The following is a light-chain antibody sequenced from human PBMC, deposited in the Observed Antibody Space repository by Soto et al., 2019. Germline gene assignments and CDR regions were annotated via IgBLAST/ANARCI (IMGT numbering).Light chain of an antibody. V-gene: IGKV1-39*01. Sequence: DIQVTQSPSSLSASVGDRVTIACRASQSISSYVNWYQQKPGKAPKLLIYVASSSQSGVPSRFSGSGSGTDFTHTLSSLEPEDFATYYSQQSYSTPPAFGQGTRLEIK. CDR3: QQSYSTPPA. CDR1: QSISSY. J-gene: IGKJ5*01. CDR2: VAS.